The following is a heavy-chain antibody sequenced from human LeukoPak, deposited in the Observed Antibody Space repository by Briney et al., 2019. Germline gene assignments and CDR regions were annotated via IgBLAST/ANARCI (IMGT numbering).Heavy chain of an antibody. D-gene: IGHD3-22*01. CDR3: ARFYDSSGSLEGDDY. CDR1: GYTFTGYY. CDR2: INPNSGGT. J-gene: IGHJ4*02. V-gene: IGHV1-2*02. Sequence: GASVKVSCKASGYTFTGYYMHWLRQAPGQGLEWMGWINPNSGGTNYAQKFQGRVTMTRDTSISTAYMELSGLRSDDTAVFYCARFYDSSGSLEGDDYWGQGTLVTVSS.